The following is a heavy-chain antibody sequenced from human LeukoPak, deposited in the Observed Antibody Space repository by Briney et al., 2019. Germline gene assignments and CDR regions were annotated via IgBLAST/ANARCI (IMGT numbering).Heavy chain of an antibody. CDR1: GGSFSGYY. CDR2: INHSGST. D-gene: IGHD5-18*01. CDR3: ARGGYPRYSYGRRFDY. Sequence: PSETLSLTCAVYGGSFSGYYWSWIRQPPGKGLEWIGEINHSGSTNYNPSLKSRVTISVDTSKNQFSLKLSSVTAADTAVYYCARGGYPRYSYGRRFDYWGQGTLVTVSS. J-gene: IGHJ4*02. V-gene: IGHV4-34*01.